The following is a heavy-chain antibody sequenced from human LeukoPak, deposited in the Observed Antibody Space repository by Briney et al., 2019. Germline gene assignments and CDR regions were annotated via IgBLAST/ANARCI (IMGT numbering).Heavy chain of an antibody. CDR1: GYTFTGYY. V-gene: IGHV1-2*02. J-gene: IGHJ4*02. CDR2: INPNSGGT. Sequence: ASVKVSCKASGYTFTGYYMHWVRQAPGQGLEWMGWINPNSGGTNYAQKFQGRATMTRDTSISTAYMELSRLRSDDTAVYYCARAFGIVVVARGPGYWGQGTLVTVSS. D-gene: IGHD2-2*01. CDR3: ARAFGIVVVARGPGY.